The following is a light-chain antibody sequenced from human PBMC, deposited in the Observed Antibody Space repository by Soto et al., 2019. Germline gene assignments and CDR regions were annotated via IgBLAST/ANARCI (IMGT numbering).Light chain of an antibody. J-gene: IGLJ1*01. CDR3: CSYARSSTYV. CDR1: SSVVGSYNL. CDR2: EVS. V-gene: IGLV2-23*02. Sequence: QSVLTQPASVSGSPGQSITISCTGTSSVVGSYNLVSWYQQHPGKAPKLMIYEVSKRPSGVSNRFSGSKSGNTASLTISGLQAEDEADYYCCSYARSSTYVFGTGTKATVL.